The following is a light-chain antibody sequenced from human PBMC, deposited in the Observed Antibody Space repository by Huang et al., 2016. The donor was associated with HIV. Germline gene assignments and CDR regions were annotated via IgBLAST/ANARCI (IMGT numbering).Light chain of an antibody. J-gene: IGKJ4*01. CDR3: HQYGNSPLT. CDR1: QSISGSY. Sequence: EIVLTQSPGTLSLSPGEGATLSCRASQSISGSYLAWYQQKPGQAPRLLIYDVSNRATGIPDSFSGSGSGTDFTLTITRLEPEDFAVYYCHQYGNSPLTLGGGTKVEIK. V-gene: IGKV3-20*01. CDR2: DVS.